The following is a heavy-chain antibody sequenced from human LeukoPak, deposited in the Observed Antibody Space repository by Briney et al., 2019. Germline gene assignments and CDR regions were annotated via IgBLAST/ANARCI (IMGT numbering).Heavy chain of an antibody. CDR3: AKELTIVVVPAAEKALDY. D-gene: IGHD2-2*01. CDR2: IRYDGRNK. Sequence: PGGSLRLSCAASGFTFSSYGMHWVRQAPGKGLEWVAFIRYDGRNKYYADSVKGRFTISRDNSKNTLYLQMNSLRAEDTAVYYCAKELTIVVVPAAEKALDYWGQGTLVTVSS. CDR1: GFTFSSYG. J-gene: IGHJ4*02. V-gene: IGHV3-30*02.